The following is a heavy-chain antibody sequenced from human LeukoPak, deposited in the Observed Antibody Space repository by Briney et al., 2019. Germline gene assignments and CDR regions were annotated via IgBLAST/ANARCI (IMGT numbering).Heavy chain of an antibody. CDR2: ISGSGGST. V-gene: IGHV3-23*01. D-gene: IGHD3-22*01. Sequence: GGSLRLSCAASGFTFSSYAMSWVRQAPGKGLEWVSAISGSGGSTYYADPVKGRFTISRDNSKNTLYLQMNSLRAEDTAVYYCAGYYYDSSGYYYVNAFDIWGQGTMVTVSS. CDR3: AGYYYDSSGYYYVNAFDI. CDR1: GFTFSSYA. J-gene: IGHJ3*02.